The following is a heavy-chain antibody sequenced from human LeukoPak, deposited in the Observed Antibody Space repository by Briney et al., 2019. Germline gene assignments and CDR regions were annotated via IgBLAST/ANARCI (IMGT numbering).Heavy chain of an antibody. CDR2: INHSGST. CDR3: ATPVSGSSGWYYNY. D-gene: IGHD6-19*01. CDR1: GGSFSGYY. J-gene: IGHJ4*02. Sequence: SETLSLTCAVYGGSFSGYYWSWIRQPPGKGLEWIGEINHSGSTNYNPSLKSRVTISVDTSKNQFSLKLSSVTAADTAVYYCATPVSGSSGWYYNYWGQGTLVTV. V-gene: IGHV4-34*01.